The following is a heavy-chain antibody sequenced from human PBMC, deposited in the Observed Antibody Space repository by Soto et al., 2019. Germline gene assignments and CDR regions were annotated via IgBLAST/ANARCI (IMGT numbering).Heavy chain of an antibody. CDR1: RFTLNSYA. CDR3: ARDRYYDSSGYYYDYYHYCMDV. Sequence: RGSLRLSCAAYRFTLNSYAMHWVRQAPGKGLEWVAVISYEVSNKYYADSVKGRFTISRDNSKNTLYLQMSSLRAEDTAVYYCARDRYYDSSGYYYDYYHYCMDVWRQGTTVTVSS. J-gene: IGHJ6*02. D-gene: IGHD3-22*01. CDR2: ISYEVSNK. V-gene: IGHV3-30-3*01.